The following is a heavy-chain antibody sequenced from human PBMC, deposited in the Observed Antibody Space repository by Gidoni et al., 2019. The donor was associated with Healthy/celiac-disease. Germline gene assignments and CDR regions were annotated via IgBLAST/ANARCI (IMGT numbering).Heavy chain of an antibody. CDR3: TTSTYYYGSGSYSD. V-gene: IGHV3-15*01. J-gene: IGHJ4*02. CDR1: GFTLSKAW. CDR2: IKSKTECGTT. D-gene: IGHD3-10*01. Sequence: EVQLVESGGCLVKPGGSLRLSCAAYGFTLSKAWMSWVRQAPGKGRGWVGRIKSKTECGTTDYAAPVKGRFTISRDDSKNTLYLQMNSLKTEDTAVYYCTTSTYYYGSGSYSDWGQGTLVTVSS.